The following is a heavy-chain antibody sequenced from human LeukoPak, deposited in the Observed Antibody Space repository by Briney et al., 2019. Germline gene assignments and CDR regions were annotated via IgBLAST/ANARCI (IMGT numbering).Heavy chain of an antibody. V-gene: IGHV1-24*01. D-gene: IGHD3-9*01. CDR3: ALTGPIREGLGFDY. CDR1: GYTLTELS. CDR2: FDPEDGET. Sequence: ASVKVSCKVSGYTLTELSMHWVRQAPGKGLEWMGGFDPEDGETIYAQKSQGGVTMTEDTSTDTAYMELSSLRSEDTAVYYCALTGPIREGLGFDYWGQGTLVTVSS. J-gene: IGHJ4*02.